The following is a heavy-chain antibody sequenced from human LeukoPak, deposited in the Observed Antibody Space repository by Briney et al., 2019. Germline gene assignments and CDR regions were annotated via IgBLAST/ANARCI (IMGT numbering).Heavy chain of an antibody. CDR1: GFTFSSYE. V-gene: IGHV3-48*03. CDR2: ISSSGSTI. J-gene: IGHJ5*02. CDR3: ARGYSSSWYNWFDP. D-gene: IGHD6-13*01. Sequence: GGSLRLSCAASGFTFSSYEMNSVRRAPAKGLQWVSYISSSGSTIYYADSVKGRFTISRDNAKNSLYLQMNSLRAEDTAVYYCARGYSSSWYNWFDPWGQGTLVTVSS.